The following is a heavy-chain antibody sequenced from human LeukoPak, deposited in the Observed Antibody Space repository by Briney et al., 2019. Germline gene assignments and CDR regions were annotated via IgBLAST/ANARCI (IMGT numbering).Heavy chain of an antibody. D-gene: IGHD3-22*01. CDR3: VEVIITMTVVVLYFRY. J-gene: IGHJ1*01. V-gene: IGHV3-23*01. CDR2: MSGSDGST. Sequence: PGGSLRLSCAASRFTFSSYAMRWVRQAPGKGLEWVSAMSGSDGSTYYADSVKGRFTISRDNSKNTLYLQMNSLRDADTAVYYCVEVIITMTVVVLYFRYWGQGTLVTVSS. CDR1: RFTFSSYA.